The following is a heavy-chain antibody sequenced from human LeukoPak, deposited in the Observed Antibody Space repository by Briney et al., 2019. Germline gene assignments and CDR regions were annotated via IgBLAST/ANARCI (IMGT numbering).Heavy chain of an antibody. J-gene: IGHJ6*03. CDR3: ARGVNLYYYYYYMDV. CDR2: IYYSGST. Sequence: SETLTLTCTVSGGSISSYYWSWIRQPPGKGLKWIGYIYYSGSTNYNPSLKSRVTISVDTSKIQFALKLSSVTPADTAVYYCARGVNLYYYYYYMDVWGKGTTVTVSS. V-gene: IGHV4-59*01. CDR1: GGSISSYY. D-gene: IGHD1-14*01.